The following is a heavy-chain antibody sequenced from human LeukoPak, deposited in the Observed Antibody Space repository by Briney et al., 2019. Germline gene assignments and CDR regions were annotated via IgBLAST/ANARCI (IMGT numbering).Heavy chain of an antibody. CDR2: IKSKTDGGTT. Sequence: GGSLRLSGAASGFTFSNAWMSWVRQAPGKGLEWVGRIKSKTDGGTTGYAAPVKGRFTISRDDSKNTLYLQMNSLKTEDTAVYYCTTGAGGAAAAGTSYWGQGTLVTVSS. CDR3: TTGAGGAAAAGTSY. D-gene: IGHD6-13*01. J-gene: IGHJ4*02. CDR1: GFTFSNAW. V-gene: IGHV3-15*01.